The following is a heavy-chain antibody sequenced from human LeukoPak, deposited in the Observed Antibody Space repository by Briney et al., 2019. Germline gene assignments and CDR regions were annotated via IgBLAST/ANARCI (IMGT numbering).Heavy chain of an antibody. CDR2: IYYSGST. Sequence: PSETLSLTCTVSGGSISSSSYYWGWIRQPPGKGLEWIGSIYYSGSTYYNPSLKSRVTISVDTSKNQFSLKLSSVTAADTAVYYCASPLVTTVVTYDAFDIWGQGTMVTVSS. CDR1: GGSISSSSYY. D-gene: IGHD4-23*01. J-gene: IGHJ3*02. CDR3: ASPLVTTVVTYDAFDI. V-gene: IGHV4-39*01.